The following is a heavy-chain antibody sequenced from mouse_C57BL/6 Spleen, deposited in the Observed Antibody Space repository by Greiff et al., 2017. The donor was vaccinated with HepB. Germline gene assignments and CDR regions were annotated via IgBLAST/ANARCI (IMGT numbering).Heavy chain of an antibody. CDR2: IRNKANGYTT. J-gene: IGHJ4*01. CDR3: ARSGSRGYAMDY. V-gene: IGHV7-3*01. D-gene: IGHD1-1*01. CDR1: GFTFTDYY. Sequence: EVKVVESGGGLVQPGGSLSLSCAASGFTFTDYYMSWVRQPPGKALEWLGFIRNKANGYTTEYSASVKGRFTISRDNSQSILYLQMNALRAEASATYYCARSGSRGYAMDYLGQGTSVTVSS.